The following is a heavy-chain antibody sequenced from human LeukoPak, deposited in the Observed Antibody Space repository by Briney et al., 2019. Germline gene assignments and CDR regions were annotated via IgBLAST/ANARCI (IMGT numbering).Heavy chain of an antibody. Sequence: ASVTVSFTVSVFILTELSIHWLRLAPGKGLEWMGSFDREDDQTIYAQHLQGRVTMTEDISADTAFLQLRSLTFEDTAVYYCVTDHYNNHGNFDFWGQGTLVSVSS. CDR2: FDREDDQT. CDR1: VFILTELS. J-gene: IGHJ4*02. D-gene: IGHD3-10*01. CDR3: VTDHYNNHGNFDF. V-gene: IGHV1-24*01.